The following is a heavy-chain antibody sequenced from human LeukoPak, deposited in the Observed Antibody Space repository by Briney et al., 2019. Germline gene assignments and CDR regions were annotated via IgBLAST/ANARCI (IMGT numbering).Heavy chain of an antibody. J-gene: IGHJ6*03. D-gene: IGHD3-3*01. CDR1: GGSISSYY. CDR2: IYYSGST. V-gene: IGHV4-59*01. CDR3: ARVIPYDFWSGYYPPPGNYYYYMDV. Sequence: SETLSLTFTISGGSISSYYWSWIRQTPGKGLEWIGYIYYSGSTNYNPSLKSRVTISVDTSKNQFSLKLSSVTAADTAVYYCARVIPYDFWSGYYPPPGNYYYYMDVWGKGTTVTVSS.